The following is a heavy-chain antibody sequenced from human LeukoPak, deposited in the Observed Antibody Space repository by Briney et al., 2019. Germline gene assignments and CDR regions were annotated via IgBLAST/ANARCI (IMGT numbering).Heavy chain of an antibody. CDR2: IYYSGST. J-gene: IGHJ4*02. D-gene: IGHD1-1*01. CDR1: GGSISSSSYY. V-gene: IGHV4-39*01. Sequence: PSETLSLTCTVSGGSISSSSYYWGWIRQPPVKGLEWIGSIYYSGSTYYNPSLKSRVTISVDTSKNQFSLKLSSVTAADTAVYYCARQNSNPHGTWVEHYFDYWGQGTLVTVSS. CDR3: ARQNSNPHGTWVEHYFDY.